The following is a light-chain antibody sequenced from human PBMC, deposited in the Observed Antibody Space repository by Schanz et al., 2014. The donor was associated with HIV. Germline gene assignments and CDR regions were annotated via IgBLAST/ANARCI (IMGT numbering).Light chain of an antibody. CDR3: AAWDDSLSGRV. V-gene: IGLV1-47*01. CDR1: SSNIGSNY. J-gene: IGLJ3*02. Sequence: QSVLTQPPSASGTPGQRVTISCSGSSSNIGSNYVYWYQQLPGTAPKLLIYRNNQRPSGVPDRFSGSKSGTSASLAISGLQSEDEADYHCAAWDDSLSGRVFGGGTKLTVL. CDR2: RNN.